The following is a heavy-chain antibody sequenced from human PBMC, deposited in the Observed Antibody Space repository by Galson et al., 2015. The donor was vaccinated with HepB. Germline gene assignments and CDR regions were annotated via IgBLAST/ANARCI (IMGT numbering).Heavy chain of an antibody. Sequence: CAISGDSVSSNSAAWNWTRQSPSRGLEWLGRTHYRSKWYNDYAVSVKSRIIINPDTSKNQFSLQLNSVTPEDTAVYYCARGEYSGYDFDYWGQGTLVTVSS. J-gene: IGHJ4*02. CDR1: GDSVSSNSAA. D-gene: IGHD5-12*01. CDR2: THYRSKWYN. CDR3: ARGEYSGYDFDY. V-gene: IGHV6-1*01.